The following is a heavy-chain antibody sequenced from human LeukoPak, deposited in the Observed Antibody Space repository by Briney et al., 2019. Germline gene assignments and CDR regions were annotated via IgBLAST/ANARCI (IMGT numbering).Heavy chain of an antibody. J-gene: IGHJ4*02. V-gene: IGHV3-30*18. Sequence: GGSLRLSCAASGFTFSSYGMHWVRQAPGKGLEWVAVISYDGSNKYYADSVKGRFTISRDNSKNTLYLQMNSLRAEDTAVYYCAKDPRSSSWYEYVFDYWGQGTLVTVSS. CDR3: AKDPRSSSWYEYVFDY. D-gene: IGHD6-13*01. CDR2: ISYDGSNK. CDR1: GFTFSSYG.